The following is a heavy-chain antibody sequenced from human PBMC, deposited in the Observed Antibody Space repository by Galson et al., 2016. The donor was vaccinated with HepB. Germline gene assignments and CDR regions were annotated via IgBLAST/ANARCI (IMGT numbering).Heavy chain of an antibody. CDR1: GGSINSTNW. J-gene: IGHJ5*02. CDR3: ARAAVIPGARMVFDP. CDR2: IYHTGTS. Sequence: SETLSLTCAVSGGSINSTNWWSWVRQTPGKGLEWIGEIYHTGTSNNNPFLNSRFTLSVDTSRNQFSLNITSVTAADTAVYYCARAAVIPGARMVFDPWGQGTLVTVSS. V-gene: IGHV4-4*02. D-gene: IGHD2-2*01.